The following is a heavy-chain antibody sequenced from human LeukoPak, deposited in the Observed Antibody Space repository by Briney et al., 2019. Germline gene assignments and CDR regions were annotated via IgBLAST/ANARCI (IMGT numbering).Heavy chain of an antibody. CDR2: IYYSGST. Sequence: SETLSLTCTVSGGSISSYYWSWIRQPPGKGLEWIGYIYYSGSTNYNPSLKSRVTISVDRSKNQFSLKLSSVTAADTAVYYCARGILRFLEGAFDIWGQGTMVTVSS. V-gene: IGHV4-59*12. CDR1: GGSISSYY. CDR3: ARGILRFLEGAFDI. J-gene: IGHJ3*02. D-gene: IGHD3-3*01.